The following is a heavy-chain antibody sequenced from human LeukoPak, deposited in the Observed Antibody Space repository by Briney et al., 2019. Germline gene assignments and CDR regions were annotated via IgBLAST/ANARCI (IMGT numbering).Heavy chain of an antibody. Sequence: GGSLRLSCAASGFTVSSNYMSWVRRAPGKGLEWVSVIYSGGSTYYADSVKGRFTISRDNSKNTLYLQMNSLRAEDTAVYYCARGPYSSGWYLDFFDYWGQGTLVTVSS. CDR1: GFTVSSNY. CDR2: IYSGGST. V-gene: IGHV3-66*01. CDR3: ARGPYSSGWYLDFFDY. D-gene: IGHD6-19*01. J-gene: IGHJ4*02.